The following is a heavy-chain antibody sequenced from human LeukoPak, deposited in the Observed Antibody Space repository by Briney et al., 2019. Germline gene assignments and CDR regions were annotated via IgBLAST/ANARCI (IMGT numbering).Heavy chain of an antibody. CDR2: INHSGST. CDR1: GGSFSGYY. V-gene: IGHV4-34*01. CDR3: ARTLHPSSSSWYFDY. D-gene: IGHD6-13*01. J-gene: IGHJ4*02. Sequence: PSETLSLTCAVYGGSFSGYYWSWIRQPPGKGLEWIGEINHSGSTNYNPSLKSRVTISVDTSKNQFSLKLSSVTAADTAVYYCARTLHPSSSSWYFDYWGQGTLVPVSS.